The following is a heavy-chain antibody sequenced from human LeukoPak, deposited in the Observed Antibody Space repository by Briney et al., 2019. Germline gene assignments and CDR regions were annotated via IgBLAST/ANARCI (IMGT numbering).Heavy chain of an antibody. CDR1: GFTFSTYW. V-gene: IGHV3-7*04. D-gene: IGHD1-1*01. Sequence: GGSLRLSCAASGFTFSTYWRTWVRQAPGKGPEWVANIKEDGSATYYVDSVKGRFTISRDNAKKSLYLQMNSLRAEDTAVYYCARDSPGYLAYDSWGQGTLVTVSS. J-gene: IGHJ4*02. CDR2: IKEDGSAT. CDR3: ARDSPGYLAYDS.